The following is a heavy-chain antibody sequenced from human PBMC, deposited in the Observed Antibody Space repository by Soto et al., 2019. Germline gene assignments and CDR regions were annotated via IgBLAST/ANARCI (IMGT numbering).Heavy chain of an antibody. CDR3: ARFPQTAIVGAAYFDY. D-gene: IGHD1-26*01. CDR2: IIPILGIA. J-gene: IGHJ4*02. CDR1: GGTFSSYI. Sequence: QVQLVQSGAEAKKPGSSVKVSCKASGGTFSSYIISWVRQAPGQGLEWMGRIIPILGIANYAQKFQGRVTITADKSTSTAYMDLSSLRSEDTAVYYCARFPQTAIVGAAYFDYWGQGTLVTVSS. V-gene: IGHV1-69*02.